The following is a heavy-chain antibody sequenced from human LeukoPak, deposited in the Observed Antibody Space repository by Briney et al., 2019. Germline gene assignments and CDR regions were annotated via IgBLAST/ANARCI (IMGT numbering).Heavy chain of an antibody. Sequence: AGGSLRLSXAASGFTFSSYAMSWVCQAPGKGLEWVSAISGSGGSTYYADSVKGRFTISRDNSKKTLYLQMNSLRAEDTAVYYCAKVHHSGRYAHDAFDVWGQGTMVTVSS. J-gene: IGHJ3*01. CDR3: AKVHHSGRYAHDAFDV. V-gene: IGHV3-23*01. CDR2: ISGSGGST. CDR1: GFTFSSYA. D-gene: IGHD6-19*01.